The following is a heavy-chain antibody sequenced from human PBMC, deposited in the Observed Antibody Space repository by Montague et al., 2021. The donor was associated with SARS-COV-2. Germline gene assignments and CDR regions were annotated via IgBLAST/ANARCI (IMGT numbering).Heavy chain of an antibody. Sequence: SLRLSCAASGFTFSSYAMHWVRQAPGKGLEWVAVISYDRINKYYADSVKGRFTISRDNSKNTLYLQMSSLGAEDTAVYYCARDPDYGDSVGIDYWGQGTLVTVSS. CDR3: ARDPDYGDSVGIDY. V-gene: IGHV3-30-3*01. CDR2: ISYDRINK. D-gene: IGHD4-17*01. J-gene: IGHJ4*02. CDR1: GFTFSSYA.